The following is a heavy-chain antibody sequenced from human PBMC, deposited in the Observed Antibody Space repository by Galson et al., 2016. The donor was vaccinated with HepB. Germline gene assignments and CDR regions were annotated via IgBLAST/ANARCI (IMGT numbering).Heavy chain of an antibody. J-gene: IGHJ4*02. D-gene: IGHD3-10*01. V-gene: IGHV3-23*01. Sequence: SLRLFCAASRFSLSSYAMSWVRQAPGKGLEWVSTISGNGVGTYYADSVKGRFTISRDNSKNALYLQMNSLRAEDTAVYYCARGVGYGSGSHFDYWGQGTLVTVSS. CDR2: ISGNGVGT. CDR3: ARGVGYGSGSHFDY. CDR1: RFSLSSYA.